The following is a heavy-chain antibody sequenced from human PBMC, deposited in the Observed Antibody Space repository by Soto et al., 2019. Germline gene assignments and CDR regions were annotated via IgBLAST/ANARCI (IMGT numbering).Heavy chain of an antibody. J-gene: IGHJ6*03. D-gene: IGHD6-19*01. CDR3: ARHPVVWAGTQLFYYYYMDV. V-gene: IGHV4-59*08. Sequence: QVQLQESGPGLVKPSETLSLTCTVSGGSISSYYWSWIRQPPGKGLEWIGYIYYSGSTNYNPSLKSRGTISVDTSKNQFSLKLSSVTAADTAVYYCARHPVVWAGTQLFYYYYMDVWGKGTTVTVSS. CDR1: GGSISSYY. CDR2: IYYSGST.